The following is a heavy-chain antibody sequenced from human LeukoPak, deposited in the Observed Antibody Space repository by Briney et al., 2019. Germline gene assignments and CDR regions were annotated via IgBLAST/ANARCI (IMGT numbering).Heavy chain of an antibody. V-gene: IGHV3-20*04. CDR2: INYNGAIT. CDR1: GFAFVDYG. Sequence: GGSLRLSCATSGFAFVDYGLSWVRRAPGKGLEWLCAINYNGAITDYADSVKGRFTISRDNAKNSLYLRMDSLRAEDTALYYCARDRLGPSFSVSHFDLWGQGTLVTVSS. D-gene: IGHD3-3*02. J-gene: IGHJ4*02. CDR3: ARDRLGPSFSVSHFDL.